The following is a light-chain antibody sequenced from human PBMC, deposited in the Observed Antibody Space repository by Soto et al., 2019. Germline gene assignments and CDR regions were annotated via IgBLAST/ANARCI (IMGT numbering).Light chain of an antibody. CDR3: QPYNTWPIT. CDR2: AES. V-gene: IGKV3-15*01. Sequence: IVMTRSPPTLSVSPGERATLSCRASQSVSRNLAWYHQKPGRSPRLLIYAESTRATGTPARFSGSGSGPEFPLTISSLQSEDFAVYYCQPYNTWPITFGQAPRLQIK. CDR1: QSVSRN. J-gene: IGKJ5*01.